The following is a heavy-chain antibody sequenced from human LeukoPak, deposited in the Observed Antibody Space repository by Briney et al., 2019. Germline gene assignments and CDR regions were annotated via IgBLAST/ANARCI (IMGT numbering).Heavy chain of an antibody. D-gene: IGHD6-19*01. CDR3: ARDRALISSGWYWGLELVY. V-gene: IGHV3-30*03. Sequence: EPGGSLRLSCVASGFTFSSYGMHWVRQAPGKGLEWVAVISYDGSNKYYADSVKGRFTISRDNSKNTLYLQMNSLRAEDTAVYYCARDRALISSGWYWGLELVYWGQGTLVTVSS. CDR2: ISYDGSNK. CDR1: GFTFSSYG. J-gene: IGHJ4*02.